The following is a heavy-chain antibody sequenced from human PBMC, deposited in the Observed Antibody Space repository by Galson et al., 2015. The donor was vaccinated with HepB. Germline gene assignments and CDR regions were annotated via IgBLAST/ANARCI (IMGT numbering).Heavy chain of an antibody. CDR2: IRSKANSYAT. Sequence: SLRLSCAASGFTFSGSAMHWVRQASGKGLEWVGRIRSKANSYATAYAASVKGRFTISRDDSKNTAYLQMNSLKTEDTAVYYCTRSGPPNWYFDLWGRGTLVTVSS. V-gene: IGHV3-73*01. CDR3: TRSGPPNWYFDL. J-gene: IGHJ2*01. CDR1: GFTFSGSA.